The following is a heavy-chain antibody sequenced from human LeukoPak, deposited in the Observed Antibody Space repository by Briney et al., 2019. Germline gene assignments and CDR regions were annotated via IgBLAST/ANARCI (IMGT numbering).Heavy chain of an antibody. Sequence: GASVKVSCKASGGTFSSYAISWVRQAPGQGLEWMGGIIPIFGTANYAQKLQGRVTMTTDTSTSTAYMELRSLRSDDTAVYYCARENFAAAGYFDYWGQGTLVTVSS. CDR1: GGTFSSYA. CDR3: ARENFAAAGYFDY. CDR2: IIPIFGTA. J-gene: IGHJ4*02. V-gene: IGHV1-69*05. D-gene: IGHD6-13*01.